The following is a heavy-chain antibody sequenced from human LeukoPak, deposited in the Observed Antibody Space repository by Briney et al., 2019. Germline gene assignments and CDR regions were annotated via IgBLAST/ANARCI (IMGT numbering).Heavy chain of an antibody. J-gene: IGHJ4*02. D-gene: IGHD3-22*01. CDR2: ISWDGFST. CDR3: AKSDVPSIEAYYLDS. CDR1: GFTFDDYT. Sequence: PGGSLRLSCAASGFTFDDYTMHWVRQTPGKGLEWISLISWDGFSTYYAASVKGRFTISRDNSKSSLYLQMDALTADDSGLYYCAKSDVPSIEAYYLDSWGQGTLATVSS. V-gene: IGHV3-43*01.